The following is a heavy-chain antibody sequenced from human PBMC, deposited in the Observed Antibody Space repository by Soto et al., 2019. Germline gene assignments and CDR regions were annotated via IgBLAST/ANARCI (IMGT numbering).Heavy chain of an antibody. D-gene: IGHD5-12*01. V-gene: IGHV3-21*05. CDR3: ATRSRGYSGYVKY. J-gene: IGHJ4*02. CDR1: GFTFSSYS. Sequence: GGSLRLSCAASGFTFSSYSMNWVRQAPGKGLEWVSHISGGSSYIYYADSVKGRFTISRDNAENSLYLQMNSLRAEDTAVYYCATRSRGYSGYVKYWGQGTVVTVSS. CDR2: ISGGSSYI.